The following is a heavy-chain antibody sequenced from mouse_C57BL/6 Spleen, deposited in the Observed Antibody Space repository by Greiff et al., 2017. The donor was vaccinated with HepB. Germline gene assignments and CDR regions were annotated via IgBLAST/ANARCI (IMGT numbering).Heavy chain of an antibody. CDR3: TRVGYDYEFAY. CDR2: ISSGGDYI. CDR1: GFTFSSYA. J-gene: IGHJ3*01. Sequence: EVNVVESGEGLVKPGGSLKLSCAASGFTFSSYAMSWVRQTPEKRLEWVAYISSGGDYIYYADTVKGRFTISRDNARNTLYLQMSSLKSEDTAMYYCTRVGYDYEFAYGGQGTLVTVSA. V-gene: IGHV5-9-1*02. D-gene: IGHD2-4*01.